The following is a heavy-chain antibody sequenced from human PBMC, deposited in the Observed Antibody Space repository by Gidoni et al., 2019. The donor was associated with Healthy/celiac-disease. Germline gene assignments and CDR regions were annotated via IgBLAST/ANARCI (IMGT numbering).Heavy chain of an antibody. CDR2: FDPEDGET. D-gene: IGHD3-10*01. J-gene: IGHJ4*02. V-gene: IGHV1-24*01. Sequence: QVQLVQSGAEVKKPGASVQVPCKVSGSTLTELSMHWVGQAPGKGFEGMGGFDPEDGETIDAQKFQGRVTMTEDTSTDTAYMELSSLRSEDTAVYYCATDLLGRWFRELLFHYWGQGTLVTVSS. CDR1: GSTLTELS. CDR3: ATDLLGRWFRELLFHY.